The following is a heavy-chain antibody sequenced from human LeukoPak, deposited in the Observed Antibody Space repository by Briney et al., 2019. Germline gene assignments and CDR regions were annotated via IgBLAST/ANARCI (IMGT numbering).Heavy chain of an antibody. Sequence: SETLSLTCAVYGGSFSGYYWSWIRQPPGKGLEWIGEINHSGSTNYNPSLKSRVTISVDTSKNQFSLKLSSVTAADTAVYYCAKLRGFGLRFVPADYWGQGTLVTVSS. D-gene: IGHD5-12*01. CDR3: AKLRGFGLRFVPADY. CDR1: GGSFSGYY. J-gene: IGHJ4*02. CDR2: INHSGST. V-gene: IGHV4-34*01.